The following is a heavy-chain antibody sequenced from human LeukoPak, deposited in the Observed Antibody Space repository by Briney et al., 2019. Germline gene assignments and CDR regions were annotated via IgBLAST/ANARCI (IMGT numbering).Heavy chain of an antibody. D-gene: IGHD6-13*01. Sequence: PSETLSLTCTVSGGSISSSSYYWGWIRQPPGKGLEWIGSIYYSGSTYYNPSLKSRVTISVDTSKDQFSLKLSSVTAADTAVYYCARHSLPAAGDFDYWGQGTLVTVSS. J-gene: IGHJ4*02. CDR2: IYYSGST. CDR1: GGSISSSSYY. CDR3: ARHSLPAAGDFDY. V-gene: IGHV4-39*01.